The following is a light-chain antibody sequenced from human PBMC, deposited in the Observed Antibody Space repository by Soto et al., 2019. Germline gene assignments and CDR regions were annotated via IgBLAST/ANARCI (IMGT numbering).Light chain of an antibody. CDR1: QTISNTY. V-gene: IGKV3-20*01. J-gene: IGKJ2*01. Sequence: EIVLAQSPGTLSLSPGERATLSCRTSQTISNTYLAWYQHKPGLAPRLLIYGASNRATGIPDRFSGSGSGTDFSLTIGRVEPEDFAVYYCQQYVTSPPGYTFGQGTRLETK. CDR3: QQYVTSPPGYT. CDR2: GAS.